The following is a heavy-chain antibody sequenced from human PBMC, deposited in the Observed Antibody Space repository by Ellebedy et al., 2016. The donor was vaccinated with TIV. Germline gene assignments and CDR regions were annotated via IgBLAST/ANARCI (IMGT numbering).Heavy chain of an antibody. Sequence: GESLKISCAASGFTFSSYWMNWVRQAPGKGLEWVSAISGSGGSTYYADSVKGRFTISRDNSKNTLYLQMNSLRAEDTAVYYCAKNTFGGVIVISCMDVWGQGTTVTVSS. J-gene: IGHJ6*02. D-gene: IGHD3-16*02. CDR1: GFTFSSYW. V-gene: IGHV3-23*01. CDR2: ISGSGGST. CDR3: AKNTFGGVIVISCMDV.